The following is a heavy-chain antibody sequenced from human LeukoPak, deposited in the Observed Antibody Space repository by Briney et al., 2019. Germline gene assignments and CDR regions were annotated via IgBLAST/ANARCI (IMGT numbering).Heavy chain of an antibody. J-gene: IGHJ6*03. D-gene: IGHD3-16*01. CDR2: ISSNSNYI. CDR1: GFTFSSYS. CDR3: ARDGIINYYYMDV. Sequence: GGSLRLSCAASGFTFSSYSMNWVRQAPGKGLEWVSSISSNSNYIYYADSVKGRFTISRDNAKNSLHLQMNSLRAEDTAVYSCARDGIINYYYMDVWGKGTTVTVS. V-gene: IGHV3-21*01.